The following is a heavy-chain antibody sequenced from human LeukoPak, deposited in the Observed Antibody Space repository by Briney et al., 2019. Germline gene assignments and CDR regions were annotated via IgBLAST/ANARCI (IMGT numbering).Heavy chain of an antibody. CDR3: AKGGLQYYYYGMDV. D-gene: IGHD2-15*01. V-gene: IGHV3-23*01. CDR1: GFTFSSYA. J-gene: IGHJ6*02. Sequence: GGALRLSCAASGFTFSSYAMSWVRQAPGKGVEGVSAISGSGGSTYYADSVKGGFTISRDNSKNTLYLQMNSLRAEDTAVYYCAKGGLQYYYYGMDVWGQGTTVTVSS. CDR2: ISGSGGST.